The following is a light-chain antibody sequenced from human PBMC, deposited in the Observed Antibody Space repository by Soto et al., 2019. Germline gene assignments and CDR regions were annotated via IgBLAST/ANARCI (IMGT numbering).Light chain of an antibody. V-gene: IGLV1-51*01. Sequence: QSVLTQPPSVSAAPGQKVTLSCSGSSSNIGDNYVSWYQQLPGTAPKLLIYDNNKRPSGIPDRFSGSKSGTSATLGITGLQTGDEADYYCGTWDSSLTGVVFGGGTKLTV. CDR3: GTWDSSLTGVV. J-gene: IGLJ2*01. CDR2: DNN. CDR1: SSNIGDNY.